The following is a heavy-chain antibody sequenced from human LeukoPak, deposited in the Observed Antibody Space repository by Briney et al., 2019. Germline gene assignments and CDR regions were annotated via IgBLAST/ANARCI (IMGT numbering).Heavy chain of an antibody. V-gene: IGHV4-34*01. CDR2: IYYSGST. CDR3: ARGGIYYGSGSSLNWFDP. Sequence: GSLRLSCAASGFTFDDYGMSWVRQAPGKGLEWIGSIYYSGSTYYNPSLKSRVTISVDTSKNQFSLQLNSVTPGDTAVYYCARGGIYYGSGSSLNWFDPWGQGTLVTVSS. D-gene: IGHD3-10*01. J-gene: IGHJ5*02. CDR1: GFTFDDYG.